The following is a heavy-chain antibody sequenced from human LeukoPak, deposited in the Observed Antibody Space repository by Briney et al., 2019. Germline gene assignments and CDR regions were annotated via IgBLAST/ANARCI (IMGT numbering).Heavy chain of an antibody. V-gene: IGHV3-23*01. CDR1: GFTFSSYA. Sequence: PGGSLRLSCAASGFTFSSYAMSWVRQAPGKGLEWVSAISGSGGSTYYADSVKGRFTISRDNAKNSLYLQMNSLRAEDTALYYCAKTPASTQQLADYFDYWGQGTLVTVSS. D-gene: IGHD6-13*01. CDR3: AKTPASTQQLADYFDY. J-gene: IGHJ4*02. CDR2: ISGSGGST.